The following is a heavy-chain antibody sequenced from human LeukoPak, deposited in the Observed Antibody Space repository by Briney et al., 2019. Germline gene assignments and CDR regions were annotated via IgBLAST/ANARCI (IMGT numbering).Heavy chain of an antibody. V-gene: IGHV4-59*12. Sequence: SETLSLTCTVSGVSLSSYYWNWIRQPPGKGLEWFGYIYYSGSTNYNPSLKSRVTISVDTSKNQFSLKLSSVTAADTAVYYCARGRIASGAYYYYMDVWGKGTTVTVSS. D-gene: IGHD2-21*01. CDR2: IYYSGST. CDR3: ARGRIASGAYYYYMDV. J-gene: IGHJ6*03. CDR1: GVSLSSYY.